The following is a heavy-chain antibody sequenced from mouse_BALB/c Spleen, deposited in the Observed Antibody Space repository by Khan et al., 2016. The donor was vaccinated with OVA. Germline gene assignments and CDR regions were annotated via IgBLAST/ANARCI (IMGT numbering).Heavy chain of an antibody. Sequence: EVELVEPGGGLVQPGGSLKLPCATSGFTFSDYYMYWVRQTPAKRLEWVAYIRNGGGSTYYPDTGKGRFTIPRHDAKHTLYLQMGRLKSEDTAMYYCARQLYGAMDHWGQGTSVTVSS. J-gene: IGHJ4*01. V-gene: IGHV5-12*02. CDR3: ARQLYGAMDH. CDR2: IRNGGGST. CDR1: GFTFSDYY. D-gene: IGHD2-12*01.